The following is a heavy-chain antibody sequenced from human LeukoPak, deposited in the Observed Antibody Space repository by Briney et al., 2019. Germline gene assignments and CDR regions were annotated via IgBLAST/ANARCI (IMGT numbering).Heavy chain of an antibody. CDR3: ARDNDYVWGSYRAQDY. CDR1: GGTFSSYA. J-gene: IGHJ4*02. D-gene: IGHD3-16*02. Sequence: SVKVSCKASGGTFSSYAISWVRQAPGQGLEWMGGIIPIFGTANYAQKFQGRVTITADESTSTAYMELSSLRSEDTAVYYCARDNDYVWGSYRAQDYWGQGTLVTVSS. CDR2: IIPIFGTA. V-gene: IGHV1-69*01.